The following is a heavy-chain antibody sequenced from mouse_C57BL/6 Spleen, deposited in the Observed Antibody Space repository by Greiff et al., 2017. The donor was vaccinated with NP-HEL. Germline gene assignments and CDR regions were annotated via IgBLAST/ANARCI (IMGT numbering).Heavy chain of an antibody. CDR1: GYTFTSYT. CDR2: INPSSGYT. J-gene: IGHJ2*01. Sequence: QVQLQQSGAELARPGASVKMSCKASGYTFTSYTMHWVQQRPGQGLEWIGYINPSSGYTKYNHKFKDKATLTADKSSSTAYMQLSSLTSEDSAVYYCARVVGGTVFDGWGQGTTLTVSS. D-gene: IGHD1-1*02. V-gene: IGHV1-4*01. CDR3: ARVVGGTVFDG.